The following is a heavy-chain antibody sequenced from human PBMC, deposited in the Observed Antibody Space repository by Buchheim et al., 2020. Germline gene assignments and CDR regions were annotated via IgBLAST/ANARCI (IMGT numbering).Heavy chain of an antibody. D-gene: IGHD5-12*01. CDR3: ARDSVVADEEGGYYYYYGMDV. Sequence: QVQLQESGPGLVKPSETLSLTCTVSGGSISSYYWSWIRQPPGKGLEWIGYIYYSGSTNYNPSLKSRVTISVDTSKNQFSLKLSSVTAADTAVYYCARDSVVADEEGGYYYYYGMDVWGQGTT. CDR1: GGSISSYY. V-gene: IGHV4-59*01. CDR2: IYYSGST. J-gene: IGHJ6*02.